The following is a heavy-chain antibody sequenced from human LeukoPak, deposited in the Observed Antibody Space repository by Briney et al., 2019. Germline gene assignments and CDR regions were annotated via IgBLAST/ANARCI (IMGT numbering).Heavy chain of an antibody. D-gene: IGHD5-18*01. Sequence: GGSLRLSCAASGFTFSGYGMHWVRRAPDKGLEWVAVIWYDGNNKYYADSVKGRFTISRDNSKSTLYLQMNSLRAEDTAVYYCAKDWGYTTMVSYYFDYWGQGALVTVSS. V-gene: IGHV3-33*06. J-gene: IGHJ4*02. CDR3: AKDWGYTTMVSYYFDY. CDR2: IWYDGNNK. CDR1: GFTFSGYG.